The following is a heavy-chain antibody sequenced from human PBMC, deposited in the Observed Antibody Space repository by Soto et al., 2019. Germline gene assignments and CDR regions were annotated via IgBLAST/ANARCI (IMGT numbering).Heavy chain of an antibody. CDR2: ISWNSGSI. CDR3: AKEEDGMDV. J-gene: IGHJ6*02. CDR1: GFTFDDYA. V-gene: IGHV3-9*01. Sequence: EVQLVESGGGLVQPGRSLRLSCATSGFTFDDYAMHWVRQGPGKGLEWISGISWNSGSIGYADSVKGRFTISRDNAKNSLYLQMNSLRAEDTALYYCAKEEDGMDVWGQGTTLTVSS.